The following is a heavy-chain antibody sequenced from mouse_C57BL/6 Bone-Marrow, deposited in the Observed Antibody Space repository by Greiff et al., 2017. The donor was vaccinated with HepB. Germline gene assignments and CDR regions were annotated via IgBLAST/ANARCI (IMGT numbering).Heavy chain of an antibody. CDR3: ARGSTTVPYYFDY. CDR2: INPSSGYT. V-gene: IGHV1-7*01. D-gene: IGHD1-1*01. J-gene: IGHJ2*01. CDR1: GYTFTSYW. Sequence: QVQLQQSGAELAKPGASVKLSCKASGYTFTSYWMHWVKQRPGQGLEWIGYINPSSGYTKYNQKFKDKATLTADKSSSTAYMQLSSLTYEDSAVYYCARGSTTVPYYFDYWGQGTTLTVSS.